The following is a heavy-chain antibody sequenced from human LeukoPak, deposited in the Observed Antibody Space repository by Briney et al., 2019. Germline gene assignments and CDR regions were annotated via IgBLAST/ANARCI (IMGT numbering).Heavy chain of an antibody. CDR3: ARDARDGYQLLWGWFDP. CDR1: GGSISSSSYY. J-gene: IGHJ5*02. Sequence: SETLSLTCTVSGGSISSSSYYWGWIRQPPGKGLEWIGSIYYSGSTYYNPSLKSRVTISVDTSKNQFSLKLSSVTAADTAVYYCARDARDGYQLLWGWFDPWGQGTLVTVSS. D-gene: IGHD2-2*01. V-gene: IGHV4-39*07. CDR2: IYYSGST.